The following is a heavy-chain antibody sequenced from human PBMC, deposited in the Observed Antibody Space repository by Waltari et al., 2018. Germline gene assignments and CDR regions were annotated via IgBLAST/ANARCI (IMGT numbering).Heavy chain of an antibody. CDR1: GGSFSGYY. CDR3: ARDSSGYRDAFDI. Sequence: QLQLQESGAGLLKPSETLSLTCAVYGGSFSGYYWSWIRQPPGKGLEGIGEINHSGSTSYNPSLKSRVTISVDTSKNQFSLKLSSVTAADTAVYYCARDSSGYRDAFDIWGQGTMVTVSS. CDR2: INHSGST. V-gene: IGHV4-34*01. J-gene: IGHJ3*02. D-gene: IGHD3-22*01.